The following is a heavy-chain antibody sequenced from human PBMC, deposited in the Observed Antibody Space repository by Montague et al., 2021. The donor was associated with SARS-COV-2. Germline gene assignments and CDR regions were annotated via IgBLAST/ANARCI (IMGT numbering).Heavy chain of an antibody. CDR1: GGSITSNSYC. J-gene: IGHJ4*02. D-gene: IGHD5-12*01. V-gene: IGHV4-39*01. Sequence: SETLSLTCTVSGGSITSNSYCWGWIRQPPGKGLEWIGSIYYSGNTYYNPSLKSRVTISVDTSKNQFSLKLSSVTAADTAVYYCARQKRQWLRLYPYYFDYWGQGTKVTVSS. CDR2: IYYSGNT. CDR3: ARQKRQWLRLYPYYFDY.